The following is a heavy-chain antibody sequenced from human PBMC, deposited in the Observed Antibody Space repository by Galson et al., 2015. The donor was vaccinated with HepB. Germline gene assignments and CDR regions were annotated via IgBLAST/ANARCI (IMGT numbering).Heavy chain of an antibody. CDR3: VVQVKYGGWFDP. Sequence: SLRLSCAASGTSFSSYAMRWVRQAPGKGLEYVSAINHSGEKIYYADSVKDRFTISRDNSKDTLYLQMNSLRDQDTAIYHCVVQVKYGGWFDPWGQGTLVTVSS. CDR2: INHSGEKI. V-gene: IGHV3-64D*06. J-gene: IGHJ5*02. CDR1: GTSFSSYA. D-gene: IGHD3-16*01.